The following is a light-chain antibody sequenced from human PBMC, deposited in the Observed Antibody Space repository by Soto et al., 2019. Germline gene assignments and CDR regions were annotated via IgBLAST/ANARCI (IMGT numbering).Light chain of an antibody. J-gene: IGLJ1*01. CDR3: SSYTSSSTLYV. V-gene: IGLV2-14*01. CDR1: SSDVGGYNY. Sequence: QSVLTQPASVSGSPGQSITISCTGTSSDVGGYNYVSWYQQHPGKAPKLIIYEVSNRPSGVSNRFSGFKSGDTASLTISGLHAEDEADYYCSSYTSSSTLYVFGTGTKLTVL. CDR2: EVS.